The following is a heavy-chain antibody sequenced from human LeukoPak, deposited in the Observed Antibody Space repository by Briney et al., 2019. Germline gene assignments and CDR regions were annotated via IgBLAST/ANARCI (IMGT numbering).Heavy chain of an antibody. V-gene: IGHV1-69*04. CDR3: ARDTTVTTGWYYYGMDV. CDR2: IIPIYGRA. CDR1: GGSFTSYG. J-gene: IGHJ6*02. D-gene: IGHD4-17*01. Sequence: VASVKVSCKASGGSFTSYGISWVRQAPGQGLEWMGKIIPIYGRANYAQKFQGRVTITADKSTSTAYMELSSLRSEDTAVYYCARDTTVTTGWYYYGMDVWGQGTTVTVSS.